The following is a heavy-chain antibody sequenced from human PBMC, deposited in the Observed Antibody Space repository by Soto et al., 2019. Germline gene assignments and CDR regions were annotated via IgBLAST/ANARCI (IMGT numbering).Heavy chain of an antibody. CDR2: IYYSGST. CDR3: ASANSSGWYWGGAYYYYYYMDV. CDR1: GGSISSSSYY. Sequence: SETLSLTCTVSGGSISSSSYYWGWIRQPPGKGLEWIGSIYYSGSTYYNPSLKSRVTISVDTSKNQFSLKLSSVTAADTAVYYCASANSSGWYWGGAYYYYYYMDVWGKGTTVTVSS. J-gene: IGHJ6*03. V-gene: IGHV4-39*01. D-gene: IGHD6-19*01.